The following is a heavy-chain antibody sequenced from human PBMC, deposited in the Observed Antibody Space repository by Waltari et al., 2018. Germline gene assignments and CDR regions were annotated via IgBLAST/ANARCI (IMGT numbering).Heavy chain of an antibody. CDR3: AKVYSSGWYYFDY. D-gene: IGHD6-19*01. J-gene: IGHJ4*02. CDR2: ISYYGSNK. CDR1: GFTFSSYG. Sequence: QVQLVESGGGVVQPGRSLRLSCAASGFTFSSYGMHWGRQAPGKGLEWVAVISYYGSNKYYADSVKGRFTISRDNSKNTLFLQMNSLRAEDTAVYYCAKVYSSGWYYFDYWGQGTLVTVSS. V-gene: IGHV3-30*18.